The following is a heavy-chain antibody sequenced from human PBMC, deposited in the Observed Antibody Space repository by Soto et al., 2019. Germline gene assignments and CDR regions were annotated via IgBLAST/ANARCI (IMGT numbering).Heavy chain of an antibody. J-gene: IGHJ5*02. V-gene: IGHV4-59*12. CDR1: GGSISSYY. CDR3: ASHHFLNNWSAAGWFDP. Sequence: PSETLSLTCTVSGGSISSYYWSWIRQPPGKGLEWIGYIYYSGSTNYNPSLKSRVTISVDTSKNQFSLKLSSVTAADTAVYYCASHHFLNNWSAAGWFDPCGQGTLVTFFS. D-gene: IGHD1-20*01. CDR2: IYYSGST.